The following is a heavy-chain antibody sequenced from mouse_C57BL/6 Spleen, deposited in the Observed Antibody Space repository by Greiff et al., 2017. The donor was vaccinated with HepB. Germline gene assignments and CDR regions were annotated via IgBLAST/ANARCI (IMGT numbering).Heavy chain of an antibody. CDR2: INPNNGGT. CDR3: ARPNYYGSSHGGFAY. J-gene: IGHJ3*01. D-gene: IGHD1-1*01. Sequence: EVKLQESGPELVKPGASVKIPCKASGYTFTDYNMDWVKQSHGKSLEWIGDINPNNGGTIYNQKFKGKATLTVDKSSSTAYMELRSLTSEDTAVYYCARPNYYGSSHGGFAYWGQGTLVTVSA. CDR1: GYTFTDYN. V-gene: IGHV1-18*01.